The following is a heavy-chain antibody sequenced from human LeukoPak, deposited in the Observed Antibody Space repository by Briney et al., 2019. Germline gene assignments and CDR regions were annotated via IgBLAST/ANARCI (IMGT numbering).Heavy chain of an antibody. Sequence: GGSLRLSCAASGFTFSSCGMHWVRQAPGKGLEWVAVIWYDGSNKYYADSVKGRFTISRDNSKNTLYLQMNRLRAEDTAVYYCARDSGYSYGYGWGYFDYWGQGTLVTVSS. CDR3: ARDSGYSYGYGWGYFDY. V-gene: IGHV3-33*01. CDR1: GFTFSSCG. D-gene: IGHD5-18*01. J-gene: IGHJ4*02. CDR2: IWYDGSNK.